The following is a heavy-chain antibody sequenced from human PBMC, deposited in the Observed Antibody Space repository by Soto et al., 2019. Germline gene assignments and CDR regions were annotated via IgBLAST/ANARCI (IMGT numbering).Heavy chain of an antibody. CDR2: ISYDGSNK. J-gene: IGHJ6*02. Sequence: PVGSLRLSCAASGFTFSSYAMHWVRQAPGKGLEWVAVISYDGSNKYYADSVKGRFTISRDNSKNTLYLQMNSLRAEETAVYYCARDQGYCSSTSCPSRQYYYYYGMDVWGQGTTVTVSS. CDR3: ARDQGYCSSTSCPSRQYYYYYGMDV. CDR1: GFTFSSYA. V-gene: IGHV3-30-3*01. D-gene: IGHD2-2*01.